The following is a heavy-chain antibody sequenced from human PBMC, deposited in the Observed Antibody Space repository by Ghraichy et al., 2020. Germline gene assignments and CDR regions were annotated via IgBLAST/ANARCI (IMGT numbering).Heavy chain of an antibody. CDR3: ARYGSFLPWFDP. CDR1: GGSISSGDYY. CDR2: IYYSGST. D-gene: IGHD1-26*01. J-gene: IGHJ5*02. V-gene: IGHV4-61*08. Sequence: SETLSLTCTVSGGSISSGDYYWSWIRQPPGKGLEWIGYIYYSGSTNYNPSLKSRVTISVDTSKSQFSLNLSSVTAADTAVYYCARYGSFLPWFDPWGQGTLVTVSS.